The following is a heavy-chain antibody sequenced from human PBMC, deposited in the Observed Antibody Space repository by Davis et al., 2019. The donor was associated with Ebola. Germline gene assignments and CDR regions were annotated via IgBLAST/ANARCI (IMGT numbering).Heavy chain of an antibody. V-gene: IGHV4-39*01. D-gene: IGHD4-11*01. CDR3: ARQHRVTRPLDY. Sequence: SETLSLTCSVFGGSLSSSGYNWGWVRQSPGKGLEFIESIYHNGDTYYNPSLKSRLTISADTSRNQLFLKLTSLTAADTAVYYCARQHRVTRPLDYWGQGILVTVS. CDR2: IYHNGDT. CDR1: GGSLSSSGYN. J-gene: IGHJ4*02.